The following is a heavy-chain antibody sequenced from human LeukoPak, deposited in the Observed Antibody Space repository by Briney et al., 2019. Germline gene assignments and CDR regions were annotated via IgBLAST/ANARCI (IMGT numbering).Heavy chain of an antibody. Sequence: GGSLRLSCAASGFTFTNYAMSWVRQAPGMGLEWVSGISGSDSGTYYADSVKGRFTISRDNSRNTLYLQIDSLRAEDTAVYYCARLYCSGGSCYSVDYWGQEPWSPSPQ. D-gene: IGHD2-15*01. CDR1: GFTFTNYA. CDR2: ISGSDSGT. J-gene: IGHJ4*01. V-gene: IGHV3-23*01. CDR3: ARLYCSGGSCYSVDY.